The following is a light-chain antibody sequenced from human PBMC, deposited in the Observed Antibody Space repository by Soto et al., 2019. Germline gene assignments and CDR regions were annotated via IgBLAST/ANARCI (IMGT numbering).Light chain of an antibody. CDR3: AAWDDRLNAYV. J-gene: IGLJ1*01. Sequence: QSVLTQPPSASGTPGQRVTISCSGSSSNIGSTTVNWYQQLPGTAPKLLIYSNNQRPSGVPDRISGSKSDTSASLAISGLQSEDEADYCCAAWDDRLNAYVFGTGTKVTVL. V-gene: IGLV1-44*01. CDR2: SNN. CDR1: SSNIGSTT.